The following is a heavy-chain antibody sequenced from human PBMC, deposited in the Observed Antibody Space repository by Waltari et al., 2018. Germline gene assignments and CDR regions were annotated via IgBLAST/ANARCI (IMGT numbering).Heavy chain of an antibody. CDR2: IYYSGST. CDR3: ARSSDGSPSY. D-gene: IGHD3-10*01. V-gene: IGHV4-59*08. CDR1: GGSISSYY. J-gene: IGHJ4*02. Sequence: QVQLQESGPGLVKPSETLSLTCTVSGGSISSYYWSWIRQPPGKGLEWIGYIYYSGSTNYNPSLKSRVTISVDTSKNQFSLKLSSVTAADTAVYYCARSSDGSPSYWGQGTLVTVSS.